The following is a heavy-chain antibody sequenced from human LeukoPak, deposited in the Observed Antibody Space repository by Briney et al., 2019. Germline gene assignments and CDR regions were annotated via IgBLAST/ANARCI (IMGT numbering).Heavy chain of an antibody. Sequence: GGSLRLSCAASGFTFSSYAMSWVRQAPGKGLEWVSAISGSGGSTYYADSVKGRFTISRDNSKNTLYLQMNSLRAEDTAVYYCAKIPDGCSSTSCYTGSDYWGQGTLVTVSS. J-gene: IGHJ4*02. V-gene: IGHV3-23*01. CDR2: ISGSGGST. D-gene: IGHD2-2*02. CDR1: GFTFSSYA. CDR3: AKIPDGCSSTSCYTGSDY.